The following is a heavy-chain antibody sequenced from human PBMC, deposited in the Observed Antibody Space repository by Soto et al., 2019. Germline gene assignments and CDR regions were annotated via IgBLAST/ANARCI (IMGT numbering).Heavy chain of an antibody. D-gene: IGHD3-16*01. V-gene: IGHV4-61*08. Sequence: SETLSLTCTVSGGSISSGGYYWSWIRQHPGKGLEWIGYIYYSGSTGYNPSLESRATISLDLPKNQFPLRLTSVTAADTAVYYCARDRGGITVSSKPLGEWFDPWGQGTLVTVSS. CDR1: GGSISSGGYY. J-gene: IGHJ5*02. CDR2: IYYSGST. CDR3: ARDRGGITVSSKPLGEWFDP.